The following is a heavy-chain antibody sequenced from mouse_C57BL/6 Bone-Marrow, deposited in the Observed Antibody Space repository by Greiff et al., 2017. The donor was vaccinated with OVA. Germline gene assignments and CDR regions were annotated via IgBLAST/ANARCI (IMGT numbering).Heavy chain of an antibody. CDR3: ARYGLAWFAY. CDR2: IRNKANGYTT. V-gene: IGHV7-3*01. J-gene: IGHJ3*01. Sequence: EVKLMESGGGLVQPGGSLSLSCAASGFTFTDYYMSWVRQPPGKALEWLGFIRNKANGYTTEYSASVKGRFTISRDNSQSILYLQMNALRAEDSATYYCARYGLAWFAYWGQGTLVTVSA. D-gene: IGHD6-2*01. CDR1: GFTFTDYY.